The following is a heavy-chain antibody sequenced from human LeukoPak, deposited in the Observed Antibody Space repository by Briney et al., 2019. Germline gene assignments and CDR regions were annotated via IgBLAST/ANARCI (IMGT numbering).Heavy chain of an antibody. D-gene: IGHD3-22*01. CDR3: ARDFDSGGDFDF. CDR2: ISTYNTNS. V-gene: IGHV1-18*01. J-gene: IGHJ4*02. CDR1: GYTFTSFG. Sequence: GASVKVSCKASGYTFTSFGISWVRQAPGQGLEWMGWISTYNTNSNNAQKFQGRVTMTTDTSASTAYMELRSLRSDDTAVYYCARDFDSGGDFDFWGQGTVVTVSS.